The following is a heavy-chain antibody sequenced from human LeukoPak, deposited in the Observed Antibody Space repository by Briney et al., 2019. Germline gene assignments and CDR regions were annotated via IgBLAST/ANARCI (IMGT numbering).Heavy chain of an antibody. J-gene: IGHJ3*02. V-gene: IGHV1-2*02. CDR2: INPNSGGT. D-gene: IGHD6-19*01. CDR3: ANGGYSSGWSLDAFDI. CDR1: GYTFTGYY. Sequence: ASVKVSCKASGYTFTGYYMHWVRQAPGQGLEWMGWINPNSGGTNYAQKFQGRVTMTRDTSISTAYLELSRRRSDDTAVYYCANGGYSSGWSLDAFDIWGQGTMVTVSS.